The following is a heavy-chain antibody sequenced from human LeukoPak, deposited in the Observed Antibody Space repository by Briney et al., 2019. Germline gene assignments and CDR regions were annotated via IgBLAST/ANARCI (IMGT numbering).Heavy chain of an antibody. CDR1: GFTFYDYY. Sequence: GGSLRLSCAASGFTFYDYYMSWIRQAPGKGLEWLSYINIGGTNTHYADSVKGRFTTSRDNAKKSLYLEMNNLRAEDTAVYYCATDGAGFDTWGQGVLVTVSS. CDR3: ATDGAGFDT. J-gene: IGHJ5*02. CDR2: INIGGTNT. V-gene: IGHV3-11*01.